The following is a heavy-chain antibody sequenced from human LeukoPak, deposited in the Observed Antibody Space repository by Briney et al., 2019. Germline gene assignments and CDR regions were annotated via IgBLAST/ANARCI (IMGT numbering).Heavy chain of an antibody. Sequence: GGSLRLSCAASGFTFSSYEMNWVRQAPGKGLEWVSYISSSGSTIYYADSVKGRFTISRDNAKNSPYLQMNSLRAEDTAVYYCARDGPRYNWNERNDAFDIWGQGTMVTVSS. D-gene: IGHD1-1*01. CDR2: ISSSGSTI. V-gene: IGHV3-48*03. CDR3: ARDGPRYNWNERNDAFDI. J-gene: IGHJ3*02. CDR1: GFTFSSYE.